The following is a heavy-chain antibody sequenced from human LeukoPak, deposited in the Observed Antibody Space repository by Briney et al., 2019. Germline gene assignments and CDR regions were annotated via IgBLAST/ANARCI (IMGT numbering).Heavy chain of an antibody. D-gene: IGHD6-13*01. V-gene: IGHV1-2*02. J-gene: IGHJ4*02. CDR2: INPHSADT. Sequence: PGASVTVSCKASGYTFTGFYMHWVRQAPGQGLEWMGWINPHSADTGYAQKFLGRVTMTRDMSISTIYMELTRLRSDDTALYYCARWDGYSSSPDYWGQGTLVTVSS. CDR1: GYTFTGFY. CDR3: ARWDGYSSSPDY.